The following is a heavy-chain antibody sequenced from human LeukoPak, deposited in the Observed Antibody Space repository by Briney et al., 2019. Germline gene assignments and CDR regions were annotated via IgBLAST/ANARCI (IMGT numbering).Heavy chain of an antibody. CDR2: IYTSGST. D-gene: IGHD3-10*01. CDR1: GGSINSGRYY. J-gene: IGHJ3*02. Sequence: SETLSLTCTVSGGSINSGRYYWSWIRQPAGKGLEWIGRIYTSGSTNYNPSLKSRVTMSVDTSKNQFSLKLSSVTAADTAVYYCAATHYPWFGELLEALGAFDIWGQGTMVTVSS. V-gene: IGHV4-61*02. CDR3: AATHYPWFGELLEALGAFDI.